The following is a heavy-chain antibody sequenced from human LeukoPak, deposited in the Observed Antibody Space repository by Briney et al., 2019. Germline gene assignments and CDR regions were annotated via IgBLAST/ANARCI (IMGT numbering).Heavy chain of an antibody. CDR2: IYSGGST. J-gene: IGHJ3*02. CDR1: GFTVSSNY. CDR3: ARDSPQEDYYDSYDAFDI. D-gene: IGHD3-22*01. V-gene: IGHV3-53*01. Sequence: GGSLRLSCAASGFTVSSNYMSWVRQAPGKGLEWVSVIYSGGSTYYADSVKGRFTISRDNSKNTLYLQMNSLRAEDTAVYYCARDSPQEDYYDSYDAFDIWGQGTMVTVSS.